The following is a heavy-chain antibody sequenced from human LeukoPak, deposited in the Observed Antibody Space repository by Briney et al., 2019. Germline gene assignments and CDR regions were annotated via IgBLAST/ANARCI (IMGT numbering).Heavy chain of an antibody. D-gene: IGHD5-18*01. CDR3: AKGVDTAMVQTLFDY. CDR1: GFTFDDYA. Sequence: GRSLRLSCAASGFTFDDYAMHWVRQAPGKGLEWVSGISWNSGSIGYADSVKGRFTISRDNAKNSLYLQMNSLRAEDTALYYCAKGVDTAMVQTLFDYWGQGTLVTVSS. V-gene: IGHV3-9*01. J-gene: IGHJ4*02. CDR2: ISWNSGSI.